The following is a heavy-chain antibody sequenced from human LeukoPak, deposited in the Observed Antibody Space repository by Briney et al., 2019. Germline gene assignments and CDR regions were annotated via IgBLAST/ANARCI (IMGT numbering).Heavy chain of an antibody. CDR1: GGSFSGYY. CDR2: INHSGST. Sequence: KPSETLSLTCAVYGGSFSGYYWSWIRQPPGKGLEWIEEINHSGSTNYNPSLKSRVTISVDTSKNQFSLKLSSVTAADTAVYYCARIFGRKYYFDYWGQGTLVTVSS. J-gene: IGHJ4*02. CDR3: ARIFGRKYYFDY. V-gene: IGHV4-34*01. D-gene: IGHD3/OR15-3a*01.